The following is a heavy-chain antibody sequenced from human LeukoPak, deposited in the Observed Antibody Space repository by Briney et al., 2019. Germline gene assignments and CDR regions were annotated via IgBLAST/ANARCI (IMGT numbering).Heavy chain of an antibody. V-gene: IGHV3-21*01. CDR1: GFTFSSYS. J-gene: IGHJ4*02. D-gene: IGHD5-18*01. CDR3: ARGLPDTAMPRGD. CDR2: ISSSSSYI. Sequence: SGGSLRLSCAASGFTFSSYSMNWVRQAPGKGLEWVSSISSSSSYIYYADSVKGRFTISRDNAKNSLYLQMNSLRAEDTAVYYCARGLPDTAMPRGDWGQGTLVTVSS.